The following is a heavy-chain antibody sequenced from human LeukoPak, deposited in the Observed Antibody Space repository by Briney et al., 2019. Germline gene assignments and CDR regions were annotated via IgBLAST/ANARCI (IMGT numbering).Heavy chain of an antibody. J-gene: IGHJ6*03. CDR2: MFYSGTT. Sequence: SETLSLTCTVSGGSISSYYWSWIRQPPGKGLEWIGHMFYSGTTNYNPSLKSRVTISVDTSKKQFSLKLSSVTAADTAVYYCAREPYGWGTENYYYMDVWGKGTTVTVSS. D-gene: IGHD3-10*01. CDR3: AREPYGWGTENYYYMDV. CDR1: GGSISSYY. V-gene: IGHV4-59*12.